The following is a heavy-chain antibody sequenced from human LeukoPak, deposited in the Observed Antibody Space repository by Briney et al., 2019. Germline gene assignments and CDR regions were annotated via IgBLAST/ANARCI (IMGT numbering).Heavy chain of an antibody. D-gene: IGHD4-17*01. CDR2: IKSKTDGGTT. CDR1: GFTFSNAW. V-gene: IGHV3-15*01. CDR3: TTDKGPYYGDYLFDH. Sequence: GGSLRLSCAASGFTFSNAWMSWVRQAPGKGLEWVGRIKSKTDGGTTDYAAPVKGRFTISRDDSKNTLYLQMNSLETEDTAVYYCTTDKGPYYGDYLFDHWGQGTLVTVSS. J-gene: IGHJ4*02.